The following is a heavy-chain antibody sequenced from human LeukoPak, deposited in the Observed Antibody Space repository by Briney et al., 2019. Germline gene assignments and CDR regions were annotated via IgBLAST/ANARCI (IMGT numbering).Heavy chain of an antibody. J-gene: IGHJ4*02. CDR1: GGSISSYY. Sequence: PSETLSLTCTVSGGSISSYYWSWIRQPPGKGLEWIGYIYYSGSTNYNPSLKSRVTISVDTSKNQFSLKLSSVTAADTAVYYCARDRWGSFDYWGQGTLVTVSS. CDR2: IYYSGST. D-gene: IGHD4-23*01. V-gene: IGHV4-59*01. CDR3: ARDRWGSFDY.